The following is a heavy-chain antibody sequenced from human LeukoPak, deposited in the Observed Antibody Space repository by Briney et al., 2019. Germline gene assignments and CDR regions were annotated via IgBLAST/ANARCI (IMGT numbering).Heavy chain of an antibody. CDR1: GFTFSSYA. D-gene: IGHD3-10*01. CDR3: AKDAVWYGSGSYPLFDP. CDR2: ISGSGGST. Sequence: GGSLRLSCAASGFTFSSYAMSWVRQAPGKGLEWDSSISGSGGSTYYADSVKSRFTISRDNSKNTLYLQMNSLRAEDTAVYYCAKDAVWYGSGSYPLFDPWGQGTLVTVSS. J-gene: IGHJ5*02. V-gene: IGHV3-23*01.